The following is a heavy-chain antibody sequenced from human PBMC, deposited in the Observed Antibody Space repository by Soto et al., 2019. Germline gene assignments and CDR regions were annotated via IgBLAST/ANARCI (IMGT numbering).Heavy chain of an antibody. V-gene: IGHV3-30*18. CDR1: GFTFSSYG. J-gene: IGHJ6*04. CDR3: AKGPAIVLVPAAMNYYYGMDV. D-gene: IGHD2-2*01. Sequence: QVQLVESGGGVVQPGRSLRLSCAASGFTFSSYGMHWVRQAPGKGLEWVAVISYDGSNKYYADSVKGRFTISRDNSKNTLYLQMNRLRAEDTAVYYCAKGPAIVLVPAAMNYYYGMDVWGKGTTVTVSS. CDR2: ISYDGSNK.